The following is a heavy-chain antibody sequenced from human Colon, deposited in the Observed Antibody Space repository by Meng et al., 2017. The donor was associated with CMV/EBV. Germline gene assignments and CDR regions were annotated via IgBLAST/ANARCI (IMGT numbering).Heavy chain of an antibody. J-gene: IGHJ4*01. Sequence: ASVKVSCKASGYTFNGFYVHWVRQAPGQGLEWMGWINPLDGDTNYAPQFQGKVTMTRDTSISTAYMDLSRRTSDATAVYYWVRGTVGANGGYFDSWGQGTLVTVSS. CDR2: INPLDGDT. D-gene: IGHD1-26*01. CDR3: VRGTVGANGGYFDS. CDR1: GYTFNGFY. V-gene: IGHV1-2*02.